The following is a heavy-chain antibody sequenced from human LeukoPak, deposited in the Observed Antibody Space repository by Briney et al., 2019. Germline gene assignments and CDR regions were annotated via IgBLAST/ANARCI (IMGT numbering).Heavy chain of an antibody. J-gene: IGHJ6*03. CDR3: AREASDIVVVPAAIGDYYYTDV. CDR2: ISAYNGNT. D-gene: IGHD2-2*02. CDR1: GYTFTSYG. V-gene: IGHV1-18*01. Sequence: ASVKVSCKASGYTFTSYGISWVRQAPGQGLEWMGWISAYNGNTNYAQKLQGRVTMTTDTSTSTAYMELRSLRSDDTAVYYCAREASDIVVVPAAIGDYYYTDVWGKGTTVTVSS.